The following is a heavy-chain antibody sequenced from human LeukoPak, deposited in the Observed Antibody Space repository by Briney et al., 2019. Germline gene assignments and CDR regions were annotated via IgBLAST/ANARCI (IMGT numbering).Heavy chain of an antibody. Sequence: SETLSLTCAVYGGSFSGYYWSWIRQPPGKGLEWIGEINHSGSTNYNPSLKSRVTISVDTSKNQISLKLSSVTAADTAVYYCAREKVNTAMVTSPRKYYYYMDVWGKGTTVTVSS. J-gene: IGHJ6*03. CDR3: AREKVNTAMVTSPRKYYYYMDV. D-gene: IGHD5-18*01. CDR2: INHSGST. CDR1: GGSFSGYY. V-gene: IGHV4-34*01.